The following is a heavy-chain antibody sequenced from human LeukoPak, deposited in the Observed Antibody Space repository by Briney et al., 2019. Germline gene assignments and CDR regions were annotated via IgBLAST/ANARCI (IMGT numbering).Heavy chain of an antibody. CDR3: AREGGIAARRVNYYYYYMDV. V-gene: IGHV3-7*01. D-gene: IGHD6-6*01. CDR2: IKQDGSEK. J-gene: IGHJ6*03. Sequence: GGSLRLSCAASGFTFSSYAMHWVRQAPGKGLEWVANIKQDGSEKYYVDSVKGRFTISRDNAKNSLYLQMNSLRAEDTAVYYCAREGGIAARRVNYYYYYMDVWGKGTTVTVSS. CDR1: GFTFSSYA.